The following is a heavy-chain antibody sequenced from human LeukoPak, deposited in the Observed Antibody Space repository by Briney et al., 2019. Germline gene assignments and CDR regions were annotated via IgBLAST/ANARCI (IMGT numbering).Heavy chain of an antibody. J-gene: IGHJ4*02. CDR3: ARDIYYDSSGYYGSVY. CDR2: VSSSSSNT. Sequence: GGSLRLSYAASGFTFSNYGMNWVRQAPGKGLEWVSYVSSSSSNTDYADSVKGRFTISRDNAKKSLYLQMDSLRAEDTAVYYCARDIYYDSSGYYGSVYWGQGTLVTVSS. CDR1: GFTFSNYG. V-gene: IGHV3-48*04. D-gene: IGHD3-22*01.